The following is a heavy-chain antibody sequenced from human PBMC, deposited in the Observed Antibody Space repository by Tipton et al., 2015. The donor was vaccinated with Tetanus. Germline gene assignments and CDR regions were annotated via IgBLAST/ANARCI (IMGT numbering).Heavy chain of an antibody. D-gene: IGHD3-16*01. CDR3: ARDQGGGRVARLNWFGP. CDR2: IYYSGST. CDR1: GALLTTGGYS. V-gene: IGHV4-31*03. J-gene: IGHJ5*02. Sequence: TLSLTCNVTGALLTTGGYSWGWIRHRPGQGLEWIGYIYYSGSTFYNPSLKSRVTMSVDTSNNQFSLRLSSVTAADTAVYYCARDQGGGRVARLNWFGPWGQGTLVTVSS.